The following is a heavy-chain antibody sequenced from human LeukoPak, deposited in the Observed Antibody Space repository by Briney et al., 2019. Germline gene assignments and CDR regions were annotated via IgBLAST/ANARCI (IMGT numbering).Heavy chain of an antibody. CDR2: IYYSGST. V-gene: IGHV4-59*08. D-gene: IGHD2-21*02. J-gene: IGHJ5*02. CDR1: GGSISSYY. Sequence: PSETLSLTCTVSGGSISSYYWSWIRQPPGKGLEWIGYIYYSGSTNYNPSLKSRVTISVDTSKNQFSLKLSSVTAADTAVYYRARHDVASGGDGEFDPWGQGTLVTVSS. CDR3: ARHDVASGGDGEFDP.